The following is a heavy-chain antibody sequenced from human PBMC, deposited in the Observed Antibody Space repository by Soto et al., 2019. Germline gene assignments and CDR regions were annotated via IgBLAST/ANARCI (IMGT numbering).Heavy chain of an antibody. CDR3: AGGPYYDYIWGSAHDAFDI. Sequence: QVQLQESGPGLVKPSETLSLTCTVSGGSISSYYWSWIRQPPAKGLEWIGYIYYSGSTNYNPSLKSRVTISVDTSNNQFSLKLSSVTAADTAVYYCAGGPYYDYIWGSAHDAFDIWGQGTMVTVSS. J-gene: IGHJ3*02. V-gene: IGHV4-59*01. CDR2: IYYSGST. CDR1: GGSISSYY. D-gene: IGHD3-16*01.